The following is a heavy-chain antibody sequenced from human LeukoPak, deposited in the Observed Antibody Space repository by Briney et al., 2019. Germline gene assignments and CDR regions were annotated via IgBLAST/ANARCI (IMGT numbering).Heavy chain of an antibody. CDR2: ISDSGGST. CDR1: GFPFSSYA. J-gene: IGHJ6*02. CDR3: VRGYSFGPYGMDV. D-gene: IGHD2-15*01. Sequence: GGSLRLSCSASGFPFSSYAMHWVRQAPGKGLVYVSAISDSGGSTYYADSVKGRFTISRDNSKNTLYLQMSSLRAEDTAVYFCVRGYSFGPYGMDVWGQGTTVTVSS. V-gene: IGHV3-64D*09.